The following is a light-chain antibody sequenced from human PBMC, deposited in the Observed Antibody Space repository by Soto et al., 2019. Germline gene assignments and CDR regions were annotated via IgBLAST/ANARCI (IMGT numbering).Light chain of an antibody. CDR2: ANN. V-gene: IGLV1-40*01. CDR1: SSNIGAGCD. CDR3: QSFDISLRGYV. Sequence: QSALTQPPSVSGAPGQTVTISCTGSSSNIGAGCDVHWYRQLPGTAPKLLIYANNNRPAGVPDRFSASKSGTSASLAITGLQAEDEADYYCQSFDISLRGYVFATGTKVTVL. J-gene: IGLJ1*01.